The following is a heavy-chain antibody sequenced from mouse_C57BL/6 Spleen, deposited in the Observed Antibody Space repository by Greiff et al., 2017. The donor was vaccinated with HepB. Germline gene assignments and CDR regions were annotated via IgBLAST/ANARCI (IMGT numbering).Heavy chain of an antibody. Sequence: EVQLQESGPGLVKPSQSLSLTCSVTGYSITSGYYWNWIRQFPGNKLEWMGYISYDGSNNYNPSLKNRISITRDTSKNQFFLKLNSVTTEDTATYYCARDSGYGGFDYWGQDTTLTVSS. D-gene: IGHD2-2*01. V-gene: IGHV3-6*01. CDR3: ARDSGYGGFDY. CDR1: GYSITSGYY. J-gene: IGHJ2*01. CDR2: ISYDGSN.